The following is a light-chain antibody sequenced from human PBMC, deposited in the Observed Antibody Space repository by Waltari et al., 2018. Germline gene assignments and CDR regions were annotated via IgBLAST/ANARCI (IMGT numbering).Light chain of an antibody. CDR2: DAS. CDR3: QQRSNWPPIT. CDR1: QSVSSY. Sequence: EIVLTQSPATLSLSPGERATLSCRASQSVSSYLAWYQQKPGQAPRLLNYDASNRATDIPDRLSGSGSGTDFTLTISSLEPEDFAVYYCQQRSNWPPITFGQGTRLEIK. J-gene: IGKJ5*01. V-gene: IGKV3-11*01.